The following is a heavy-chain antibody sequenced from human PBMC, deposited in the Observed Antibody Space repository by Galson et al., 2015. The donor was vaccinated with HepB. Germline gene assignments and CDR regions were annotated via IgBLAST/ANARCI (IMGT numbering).Heavy chain of an antibody. CDR2: ISYDGSNK. CDR1: GFTFSSYG. Sequence: SLRLSCAASGFTFSSYGMHWVRQAPGKGLECVAVISYDGSNKYYADSVKGRFTISRDNSKNTLYLQMNSLRAEDTAVYYCAKATIDSSGYYYGMDVWGQGTTVTVSS. V-gene: IGHV3-30*18. CDR3: AKATIDSSGYYYGMDV. D-gene: IGHD3-22*01. J-gene: IGHJ6*02.